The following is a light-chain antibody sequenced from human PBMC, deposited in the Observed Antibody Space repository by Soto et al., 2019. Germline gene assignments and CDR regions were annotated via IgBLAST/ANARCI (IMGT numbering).Light chain of an antibody. CDR2: GAS. CDR1: QSVRSGA. V-gene: IGKV3-20*01. Sequence: EIVLTQSPGTLSLSPGEGATLSCRASQSVRSGALAWYQQKPGQAPRLLIYGASSRATGIPDRFSGSGSGTDFTLTISRLEPEDFAVYYCQQYGSSPRTFGQGTKVEIK. CDR3: QQYGSSPRT. J-gene: IGKJ1*01.